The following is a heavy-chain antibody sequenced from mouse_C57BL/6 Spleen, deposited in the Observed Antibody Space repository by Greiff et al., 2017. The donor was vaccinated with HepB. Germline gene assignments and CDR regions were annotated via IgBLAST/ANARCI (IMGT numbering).Heavy chain of an antibody. CDR2: INPNNGGT. V-gene: IGHV1-18*01. CDR3: ARGDGNPYLDYAMDY. J-gene: IGHJ4*01. Sequence: EVQLQQSGPELVKPGASVKIPCKASGYTFTDYNMDWVKQSHGKSLEWIGDINPNNGGTIYNQKFKGKATLTVDKSSSTAYMELRSLTSEDTAVYYCARGDGNPYLDYAMDYWGQGTSVTVPS. D-gene: IGHD2-1*01. CDR1: GYTFTDYN.